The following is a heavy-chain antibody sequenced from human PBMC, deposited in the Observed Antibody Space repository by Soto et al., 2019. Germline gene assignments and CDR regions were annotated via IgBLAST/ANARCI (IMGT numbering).Heavy chain of an antibody. J-gene: IGHJ4*02. V-gene: IGHV1-18*01. CDR1: GYNFTSYG. CDR2: ISTYNGNT. CDR3: ASDYSYGMFGY. D-gene: IGHD5-18*01. Sequence: QVQLVQSGAEVKKPGASVKVSCKASGYNFTSYGISWVRQAPGQGLEGMGWISTYNGNTNSAQKLQGRVTMTTDTSTSIAYMELRSLRSDDTAVYYCASDYSYGMFGYWGQGTLVTVSS.